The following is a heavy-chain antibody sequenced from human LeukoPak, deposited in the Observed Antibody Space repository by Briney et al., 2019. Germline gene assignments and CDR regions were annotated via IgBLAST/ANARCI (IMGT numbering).Heavy chain of an antibody. CDR1: GGSISSYY. J-gene: IGHJ4*02. CDR2: IYYSGST. D-gene: IGHD6-19*01. Sequence: SETLSLTCTVSGGSISSYYWSWIRQPPGRGLEWIGYIYYSGSTYYNPSLKSRVTISVDTSKNQFSLKLSSVTAADTAVYYCARDDPGLVVFDGWGQGTLVTVSS. CDR3: ARDDPGLVVFDG. V-gene: IGHV4-59*12.